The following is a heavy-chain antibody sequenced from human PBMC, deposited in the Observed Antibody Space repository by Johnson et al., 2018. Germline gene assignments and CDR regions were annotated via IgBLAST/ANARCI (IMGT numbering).Heavy chain of an antibody. D-gene: IGHD3-9*01. CDR1: GYTFTNCY. J-gene: IGHJ4*02. V-gene: IGHV1-46*01. CDR2: INPSGGNT. Sequence: QVQLVQSGAEVKKXGASXNVXCKASGYTFTNCYIHWVRQAPGQGLEWMGMINPSGGNTNYAQKFQGRVTMTRDTSTSTVYMELSSLRSEDTAVYYCARGWDFDILTAVDYWGQGTLVTVSS. CDR3: ARGWDFDILTAVDY.